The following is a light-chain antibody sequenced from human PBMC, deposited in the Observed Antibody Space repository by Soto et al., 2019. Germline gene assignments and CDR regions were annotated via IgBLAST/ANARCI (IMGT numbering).Light chain of an antibody. Sequence: EIVLTQSPGTLSLSPGERATLSCRASQSVSSSNLAWYQQKPGQAPRLLIYGASTRATGIPDRFSGSGSGTDFTLTISWLEPEDFAVYYCQHYGSSLLTFGQGTKVEIK. CDR1: QSVSSSN. J-gene: IGKJ1*01. V-gene: IGKV3-20*01. CDR3: QHYGSSLLT. CDR2: GAS.